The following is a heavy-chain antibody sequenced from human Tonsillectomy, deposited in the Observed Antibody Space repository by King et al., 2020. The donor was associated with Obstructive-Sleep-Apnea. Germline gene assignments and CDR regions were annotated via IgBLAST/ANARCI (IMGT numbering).Heavy chain of an antibody. V-gene: IGHV4-34*01. D-gene: IGHD6-13*01. CDR3: ARPYSSTKYKYFQH. CDR1: GGSFSGYY. J-gene: IGHJ1*01. CDR2: INHSGST. Sequence: VQLQQWGAGLLKPSETLSLTCAVYGGSFSGYYWSWIRQPPGKGLEWIGEINHSGSTNYNPSLKSRVTISVDTSKNQFSLKLSSVTAAYTAVYYCARPYSSTKYKYFQHWGQGTLVTVSS.